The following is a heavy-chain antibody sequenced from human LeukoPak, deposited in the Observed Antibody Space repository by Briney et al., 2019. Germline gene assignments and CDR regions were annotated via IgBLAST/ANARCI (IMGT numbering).Heavy chain of an antibody. CDR2: IKHDGSEKQDGSEK. CDR3: AKDGAAGSAYYYYYMDV. Sequence: GGSLRLSCAASGFTFSQYWMSWVRQAPGKGLEWVANIKHDGSEKQDGSEKNYVDSVKGRFTISRDNAKNSLYLQMNSLRAEDTAVYYCAKDGAAGSAYYYYYMDVWGKGTTVTVSS. J-gene: IGHJ6*03. D-gene: IGHD6-13*01. CDR1: GFTFSQYW. V-gene: IGHV3-7*01.